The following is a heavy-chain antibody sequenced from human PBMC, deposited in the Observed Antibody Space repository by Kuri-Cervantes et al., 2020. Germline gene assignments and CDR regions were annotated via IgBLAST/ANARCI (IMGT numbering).Heavy chain of an antibody. CDR2: IYHSGST. CDR3: ARYHDTGGYYFDF. Sequence: SQTLSLTCAVSGYSISSGYYWGWIRQPPGKGLEWIGSIYHSGSTNYNPSLKSRVTISVDTSKNQFSLKLSSVTAADTAVYYCARYHDTGGYYFDFWGQGALVTVSS. V-gene: IGHV4-38-2*01. D-gene: IGHD3-22*01. J-gene: IGHJ4*02. CDR1: GYSISSGYY.